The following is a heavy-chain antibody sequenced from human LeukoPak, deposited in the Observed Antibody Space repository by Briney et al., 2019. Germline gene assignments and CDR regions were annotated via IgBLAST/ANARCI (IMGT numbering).Heavy chain of an antibody. CDR2: IIPILGTA. V-gene: IGHV1-69*13. D-gene: IGHD6-13*01. J-gene: IGHJ6*03. CDR3: ARGLAAAGTGDYYYYYMDV. Sequence: SVKVSCKASGGTFSSYAISWVRQAPGQGLEWMGGIIPILGTANYAQKFQGRVTITADESTSTAYMELSSLRSEDTAVYYCARGLAAAGTGDYYYYYMDVWGKGTTVTISS. CDR1: GGTFSSYA.